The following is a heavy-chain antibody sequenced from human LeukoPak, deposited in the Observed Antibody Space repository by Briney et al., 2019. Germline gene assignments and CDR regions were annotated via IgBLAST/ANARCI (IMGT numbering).Heavy chain of an antibody. V-gene: IGHV1-46*01. CDR2: INPSGETT. Sequence: ASVKVSCKASGYTFTSYYIHWVRQAPGQGLEWMGIINPSGETTSYAQKFQDRVTMTRDMSTSTVYLELSSLRSEDTAVYYCARVSEGGGSFNAFDYWGQGTLVTDSS. J-gene: IGHJ4*02. CDR3: ARVSEGGGSFNAFDY. D-gene: IGHD2-15*01. CDR1: GYTFTSYY.